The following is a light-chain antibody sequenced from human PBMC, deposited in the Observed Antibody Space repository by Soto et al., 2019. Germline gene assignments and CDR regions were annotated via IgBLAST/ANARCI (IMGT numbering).Light chain of an antibody. J-gene: IGKJ4*01. CDR2: GAS. Sequence: VMTQSPATLSVSPGGRATLSCRASQTVGTNLAWYQQKPGQAPRLLIYGASTRATGIPARFTGSGSGTQFTLTISSLQSEDLAVYFCQQYNNWPPLTFGGGTKVDIK. CDR1: QTVGTN. V-gene: IGKV3-15*01. CDR3: QQYNNWPPLT.